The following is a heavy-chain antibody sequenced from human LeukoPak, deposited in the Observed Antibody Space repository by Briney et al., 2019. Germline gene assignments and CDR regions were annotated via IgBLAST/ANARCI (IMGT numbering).Heavy chain of an antibody. Sequence: SSETLSLTCAVYGGSFSGYYWSWIRQPPGKGPEWIGEINHSGSTNYNPSLKSRVTISVDTSKNQFSLKLSSVTAADTAVYYCARGPLFLYCSGGSCYFDYWGQGTLVTVSS. V-gene: IGHV4-34*01. D-gene: IGHD2-15*01. CDR3: ARGPLFLYCSGGSCYFDY. CDR1: GGSFSGYY. J-gene: IGHJ4*02. CDR2: INHSGST.